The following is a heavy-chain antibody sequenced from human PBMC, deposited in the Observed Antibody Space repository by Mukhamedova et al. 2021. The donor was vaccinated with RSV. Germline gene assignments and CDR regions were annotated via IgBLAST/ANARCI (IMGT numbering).Heavy chain of an antibody. D-gene: IGHD6-19*01. CDR2: IIPIFGTA. CDR3: ARPIMAVAGPFYYYGMDV. J-gene: IGHJ6*02. Sequence: VRQAPGQGLEWMGGIIPIFGTANYAQKFQGRVTITADESTSTAYMELSSLRSEDTAVYYCARPIMAVAGPFYYYGMDVWGQGTTV. V-gene: IGHV1-69*01.